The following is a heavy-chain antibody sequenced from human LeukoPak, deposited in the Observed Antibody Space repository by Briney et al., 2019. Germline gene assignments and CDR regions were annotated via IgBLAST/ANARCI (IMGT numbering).Heavy chain of an antibody. Sequence: SETLSLTCAVSGGSISTHYWNWIRQPPGKGLEYIGYIYYTGSTNYNPSLKSRVTISVDTSKNQFSLKLTSVTTADTAVYYCARGAPLRSLDIDYWGQGALVTVSS. CDR2: IYYTGST. J-gene: IGHJ4*01. D-gene: IGHD3-3*01. CDR3: ARGAPLRSLDIDY. V-gene: IGHV4-59*11. CDR1: GGSISTHY.